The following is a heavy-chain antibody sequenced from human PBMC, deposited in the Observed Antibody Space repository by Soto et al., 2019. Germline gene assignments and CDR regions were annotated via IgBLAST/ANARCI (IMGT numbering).Heavy chain of an antibody. CDR1: GFSLTTGGLG. J-gene: IGHJ5*02. Sequence: QITLKESGPTLVKPTQTLTLTCTFSGFSLTTGGLGVAWLRQPPGMALEWLADIYWNGENNYSPSLKNRATITRDTSQNQVVLTVTNMDPVDTCTYYCSHRRVHSVMLFDPWGQGILVTVSS. CDR2: IYWNGEN. V-gene: IGHV2-5*01. CDR3: SHRRVHSVMLFDP. D-gene: IGHD2-21*01.